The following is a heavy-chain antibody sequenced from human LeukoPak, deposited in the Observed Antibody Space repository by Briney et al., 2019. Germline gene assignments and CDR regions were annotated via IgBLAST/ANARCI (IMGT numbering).Heavy chain of an antibody. D-gene: IGHD3-10*01. CDR2: FDPEDGET. Sequence: GASVKVSCKASGYTFTGYYMHWVRQAPGKGLEWMGGFDPEDGETIYAQKFQGRVTMTEDTSTDTAYMELSSLRSEDTAVYYCASNGGWFGELLYGDAFDIWGRGTMVTVSS. CDR3: ASNGGWFGELLYGDAFDI. CDR1: GYTFTGYY. V-gene: IGHV1-24*01. J-gene: IGHJ3*02.